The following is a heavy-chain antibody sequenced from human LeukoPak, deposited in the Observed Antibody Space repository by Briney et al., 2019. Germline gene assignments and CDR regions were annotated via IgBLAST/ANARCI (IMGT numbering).Heavy chain of an antibody. Sequence: GGPLRLSCEVSGFTFIDYWMNWVRQAPGKGPEWVASIRQDGSEKTYVDSVKGRFTISRDNTKNSLSLQLNGLRAEDTAVYYCARDGTAAGLYFDLWGQGTLVTVSS. V-gene: IGHV3-7*01. D-gene: IGHD6-13*01. CDR2: IRQDGSEK. CDR1: GFTFIDYW. CDR3: ARDGTAAGLYFDL. J-gene: IGHJ4*01.